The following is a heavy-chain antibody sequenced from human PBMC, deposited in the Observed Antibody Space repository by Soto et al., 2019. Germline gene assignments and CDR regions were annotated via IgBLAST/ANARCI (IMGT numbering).Heavy chain of an antibody. CDR3: ARSSVTTVTHDAFDI. CDR2: ISAYNGNT. J-gene: IGHJ3*02. CDR1: AYTLTSYG. Sequence: ASVKVSCKASAYTLTSYGISWERQAPGQGLEWMGWISAYNGNTNYAQKLQGRVTMTTDTSTSTAYIELRSLRSDDTVVYYCARSSVTTVTHDAFDIWGQGTMDSDSS. D-gene: IGHD4-17*01. V-gene: IGHV1-18*01.